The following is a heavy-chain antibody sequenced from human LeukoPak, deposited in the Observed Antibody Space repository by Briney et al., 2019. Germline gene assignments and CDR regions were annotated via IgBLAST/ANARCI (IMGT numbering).Heavy chain of an antibody. V-gene: IGHV3-30*03. CDR2: ISYDGSGK. CDR3: ARDLYSSGYSRMGMGDY. D-gene: IGHD3-22*01. CDR1: GFPFITYA. Sequence: GGSLRLSCAASGFPFITYAMHWVPQAPGKGLEWGAVISYDGSGKYYADSVKGRFTISRDNSKNTLYLQMNRLRAEDTAVYYCARDLYSSGYSRMGMGDYWGQGTLVTVSS. J-gene: IGHJ4*02.